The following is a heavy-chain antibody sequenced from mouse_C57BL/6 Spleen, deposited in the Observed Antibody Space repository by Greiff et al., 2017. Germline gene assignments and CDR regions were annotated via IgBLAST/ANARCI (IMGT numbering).Heavy chain of an antibody. CDR1: GYTFTDYE. Sequence: QVQLQQSGAELVRPGASVTLSCKASGYTFTDYEMHWVKQTPVHGLEWIGAIDPETGGTAYNQKFKGKAILTADKSSSTAYMELRSLTSEDSAVYYCTWGNYGYYFDYWGQGTTLTVSS. D-gene: IGHD2-1*01. J-gene: IGHJ2*01. CDR3: TWGNYGYYFDY. V-gene: IGHV1-15*01. CDR2: IDPETGGT.